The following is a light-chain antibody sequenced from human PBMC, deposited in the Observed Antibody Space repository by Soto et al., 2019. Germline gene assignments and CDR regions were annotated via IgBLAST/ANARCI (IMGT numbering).Light chain of an antibody. CDR3: QQYSTYPLT. J-gene: IGKJ4*01. CDR1: QSITTF. CDR2: DAS. Sequence: DIQMTQSPSTLSASIGDRVTITCRASQSITTFLAWYQQKPGKAPQILIYDASKLEPGVPSRLSGGGSGTEFTPTISSLQPDDFATYYCQQYSTYPLTFGGGTKVDIK. V-gene: IGKV1-5*01.